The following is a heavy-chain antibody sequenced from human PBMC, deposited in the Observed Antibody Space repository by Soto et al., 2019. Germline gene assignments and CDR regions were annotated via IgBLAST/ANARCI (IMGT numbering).Heavy chain of an antibody. Sequence: GGSLRLSCAASGFTFSSYGMHWVRQAPGKGLEWVAVIWYDGSNKYYADSVKGRFTISRDNSKNTLYLQMNSLRAEDTAVYYCARDSEVCGNGGCYYYGMDVWGQGTTVTVSS. V-gene: IGHV3-33*01. J-gene: IGHJ6*02. CDR1: GFTFSSYG. CDR3: ARDSEVCGNGGCYYYGMDV. CDR2: IWYDGSNK. D-gene: IGHD3-16*01.